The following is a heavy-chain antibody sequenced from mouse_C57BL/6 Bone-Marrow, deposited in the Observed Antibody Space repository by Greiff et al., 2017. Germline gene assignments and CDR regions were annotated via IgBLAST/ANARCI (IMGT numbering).Heavy chain of an antibody. D-gene: IGHD1-1*01. Sequence: QVQLKESGAELVKPGASVKLSCKASGYTFTEYTIHWVKQRSGQGLEWIGWFYPGSGSIKYNEKFKYKATLTADKSSSTVDMELSRLTSEDSAVYFCARHEDTVVATDYFDYWGQGTTLTVSS. CDR2: FYPGSGSI. CDR1: GYTFTEYT. CDR3: ARHEDTVVATDYFDY. J-gene: IGHJ2*01. V-gene: IGHV1-62-2*01.